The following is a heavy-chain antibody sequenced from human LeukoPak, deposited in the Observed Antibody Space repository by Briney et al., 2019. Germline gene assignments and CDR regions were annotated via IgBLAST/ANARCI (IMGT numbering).Heavy chain of an antibody. CDR3: ARDTRGDWYYFDY. CDR1: GFTFSSYA. Sequence: PGGSLRLSCAASGFTFSSYAMHWVRQAPGKGLEWVAVISYDGSNKYYADSVKGRFTISGDNSKNTLYLQMNNLRAEDTAVYYCARDTRGDWYYFDYWGQGTLVTVSS. CDR2: ISYDGSNK. V-gene: IGHV3-30*04. D-gene: IGHD2-21*02. J-gene: IGHJ4*02.